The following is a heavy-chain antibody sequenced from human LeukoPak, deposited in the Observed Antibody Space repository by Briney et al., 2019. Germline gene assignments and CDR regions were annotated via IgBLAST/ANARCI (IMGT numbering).Heavy chain of an antibody. J-gene: IGHJ5*02. V-gene: IGHV4-61*01. CDR1: GGSVSSGSYY. CDR3: ARTTGRYLQFDP. D-gene: IGHD3-9*01. Sequence: SETLSLTCTVSGGSVSSGSYYWSWIRQPPGKGLDWIGYIYYSGTTNYNPSLKSRVTISVDTSKNQFSLKLSSVTAADTAVYYCARTTGRYLQFDPWGQGTLVTVSS. CDR2: IYYSGTT.